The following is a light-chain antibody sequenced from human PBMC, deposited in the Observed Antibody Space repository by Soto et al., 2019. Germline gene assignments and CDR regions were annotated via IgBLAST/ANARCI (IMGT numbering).Light chain of an antibody. J-gene: IGKJ4*01. CDR2: GAS. CDR1: QSVSSSY. V-gene: IGKV3-20*01. CDR3: QQYGSSGALT. Sequence: EIVLTQSPGTLSLSPGERATLSCRASQSVSSSYLAWYQQKPGQAPRLLIYGASSRTTGFPDRFSGSGSGTYFTLTISRLEPEDFAVYYSQQYGSSGALTFGGGTKVEIK.